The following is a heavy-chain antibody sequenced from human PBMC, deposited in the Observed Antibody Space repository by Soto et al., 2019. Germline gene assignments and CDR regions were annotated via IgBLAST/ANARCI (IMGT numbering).Heavy chain of an antibody. V-gene: IGHV3-30*18. D-gene: IGHD6-19*01. CDR1: GFTFSSYG. J-gene: IGHJ5*02. Sequence: GSLRLSCSASGFTFSSYGMHWVRQAPGKGLEWVAVISYDGGNKYYADSVKGRFTISRDNSKNTLYLQMNSLRAEDTVVYYCAKDNRGYMAVAINWFDPWGQGTLVTVSS. CDR3: AKDNRGYMAVAINWFDP. CDR2: ISYDGGNK.